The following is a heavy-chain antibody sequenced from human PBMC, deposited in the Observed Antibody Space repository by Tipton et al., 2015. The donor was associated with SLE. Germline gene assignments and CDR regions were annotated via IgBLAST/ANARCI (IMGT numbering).Heavy chain of an antibody. CDR1: GGSFGGYY. CDR3: ARVETTVSHPDY. Sequence: TLSLTCSIYGGSFGGYYWSWIRQPPGKGLEWIGEINHGGSTNYNPSLKSRVTISVDTSKNQFSLNLNSVTAADTAVYYCARVETTVSHPDYWGQGTLVTVSS. J-gene: IGHJ4*02. D-gene: IGHD4-17*01. CDR2: INHGGST. V-gene: IGHV4-34*01.